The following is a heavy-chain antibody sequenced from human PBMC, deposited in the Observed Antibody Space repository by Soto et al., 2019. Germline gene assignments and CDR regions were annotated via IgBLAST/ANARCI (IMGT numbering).Heavy chain of an antibody. CDR3: ERDYLSYSSSPLSGGWYAWFDP. Sequence: QVQLVQSGAEVKQPGSSVKVSCKASGGTFSSYAISWVRQAPGQGLEWLGGIIPIFGTANYAQKFQGRVRITADESTSTAYKELSSLRSEDTAVYYCERDYLSYSSSPLSGGWYAWFDPWGKGTLVTVSS. V-gene: IGHV1-69*01. D-gene: IGHD6-6*01. CDR2: IIPIFGTA. CDR1: GGTFSSYA. J-gene: IGHJ5*02.